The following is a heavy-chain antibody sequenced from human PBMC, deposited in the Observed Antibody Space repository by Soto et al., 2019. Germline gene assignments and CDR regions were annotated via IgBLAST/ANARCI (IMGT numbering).Heavy chain of an antibody. CDR1: GFTFSSYG. Sequence: GGSLRLSCAASGFTFSSYGMHWVRQAPGKGLEWVAVISYDGRNKYYADSVKGRFTISRDNSKNTLYLQMNSLRAEDTAVYYCAKEMWDFWSGYYYYGMDVWGQGTTVTVSS. J-gene: IGHJ6*02. D-gene: IGHD3-3*01. V-gene: IGHV3-30*18. CDR2: ISYDGRNK. CDR3: AKEMWDFWSGYYYYGMDV.